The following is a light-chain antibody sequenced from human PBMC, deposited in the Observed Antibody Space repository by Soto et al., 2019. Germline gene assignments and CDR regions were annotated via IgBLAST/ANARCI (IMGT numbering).Light chain of an antibody. V-gene: IGKV3-11*01. Sequence: EVVLTQSPATLSLSPGERDTLSCRASQSVSSHLAWYQQKPGQAPRLLNYDASNRATGIPARFSGSGSGTDFTLTIISLEPEDFAVYYCQHRANWPITFGGGTKVEIK. CDR3: QHRANWPIT. CDR1: QSVSSH. CDR2: DAS. J-gene: IGKJ4*01.